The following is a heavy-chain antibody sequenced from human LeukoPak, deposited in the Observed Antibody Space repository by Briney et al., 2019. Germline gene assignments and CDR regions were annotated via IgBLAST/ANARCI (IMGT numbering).Heavy chain of an antibody. CDR2: ISSSSSYI. V-gene: IGHV3-21*01. J-gene: IGHJ4*02. CDR3: AREGDDYEGDY. Sequence: GGSLRLSCAASGFTFSSYSMNWVRQAPGKGLEWVSSISSSSSYIYYADSVKGRFTISRDNAKNSLYPQMNSLRAEDTAVYYCAREGDDYEGDYWGQGTLVTVSS. D-gene: IGHD4-17*01. CDR1: GFTFSSYS.